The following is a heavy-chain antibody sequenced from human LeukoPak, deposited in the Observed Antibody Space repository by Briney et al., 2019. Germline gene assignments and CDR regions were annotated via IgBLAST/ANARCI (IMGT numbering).Heavy chain of an antibody. D-gene: IGHD6-13*01. J-gene: IGHJ5*02. CDR1: GYSLTTYG. CDR2: ISVYNGHT. Sequence: GASVKVSCKASGYSLTTYGISWVRQAPGQGLEWMGWISVYNGHTNYAQNLQGRVTVTTDTSTSTAYMELRSLRSDDTAIYYCARRPLAGIAAAASPFDPWGQGTLVTVSS. V-gene: IGHV1-18*01. CDR3: ARRPLAGIAAAASPFDP.